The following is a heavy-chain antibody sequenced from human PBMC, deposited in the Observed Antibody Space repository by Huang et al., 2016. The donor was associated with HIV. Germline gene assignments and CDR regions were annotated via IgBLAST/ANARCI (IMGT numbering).Heavy chain of an antibody. Sequence: QVQLVQSGAEVKNPGASVRVSCKASGYTFTDSNIHWVRQAPGQGLEWMGWINPKRGGTIYAQRFQGRVTMTRDTTISTVHMDLRRIQSDDTAVYFCARDWSFGSSTSQADWGQGTLVTVSS. CDR3: ARDWSFGSSTSQAD. V-gene: IGHV1-2*02. CDR2: INPKRGGT. J-gene: IGHJ4*02. CDR1: GYTFTDSN. D-gene: IGHD6-6*01.